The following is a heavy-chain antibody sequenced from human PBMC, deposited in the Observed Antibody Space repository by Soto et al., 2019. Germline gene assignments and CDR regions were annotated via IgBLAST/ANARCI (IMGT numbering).Heavy chain of an antibody. D-gene: IGHD6-13*01. CDR2: ISGSGGST. CDR3: AKGMEQQLERCRFDP. V-gene: IGHV3-23*01. Sequence: EVQLLESGGGLVQPGGSLRLSCTASGFTFSSYAMNWVRQAPGKGLEWVSSISGSGGSTYYTDSVKGRFTISRDNSKNRLYLQMNSLRAEDTAIYYCAKGMEQQLERCRFDPWGQGTLVTVSS. CDR1: GFTFSSYA. J-gene: IGHJ5*02.